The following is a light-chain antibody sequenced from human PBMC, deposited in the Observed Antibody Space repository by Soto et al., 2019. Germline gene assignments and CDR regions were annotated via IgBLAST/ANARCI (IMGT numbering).Light chain of an antibody. CDR2: AAS. J-gene: IGKJ2*01. Sequence: VIWMTXSPSLLSASTGDRVTITXXXXQDXXXXLAWYQQKPGKAPELLIYAASTLQSGVPSRFTGSGSGTDFTLTISSLQSEDFATYYCQQYYRFPFTFGQGTKLEIK. CDR3: QQYYRFPFT. V-gene: IGKV1D-8*01. CDR1: QDXXXX.